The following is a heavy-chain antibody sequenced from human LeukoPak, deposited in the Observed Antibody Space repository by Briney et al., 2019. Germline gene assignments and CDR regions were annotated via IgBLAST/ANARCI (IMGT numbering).Heavy chain of an antibody. Sequence: PGGSLRLSCAASGFTFSSYGMHWVRQAPGKGLEWVAVISYDGNNKYYADSVKGRFTISRDNSKNTLYLQMNSLRAEDTAVYYCARGIPPGYFDYWGQGTLVTVSS. CDR1: GFTFSSYG. J-gene: IGHJ4*02. CDR3: ARGIPPGYFDY. V-gene: IGHV3-30*03. CDR2: ISYDGNNK. D-gene: IGHD3-10*01.